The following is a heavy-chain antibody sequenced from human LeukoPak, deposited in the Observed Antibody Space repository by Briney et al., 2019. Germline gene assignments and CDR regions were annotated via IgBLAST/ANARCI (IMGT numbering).Heavy chain of an antibody. J-gene: IGHJ4*02. V-gene: IGHV4-38-2*02. CDR2: IYYSGST. CDR3: ARVARSSFS. D-gene: IGHD6-13*01. Sequence: SETLSLTCTVSGGSISSGYYWGWIRQPPGKGLEWIGGIYYSGSTYYNPSLKSRVTISLDTPKNQFSLKLSSVTAADTAVYYCARVARSSFSWGQGTLVTVSS. CDR1: GGSISSGYY.